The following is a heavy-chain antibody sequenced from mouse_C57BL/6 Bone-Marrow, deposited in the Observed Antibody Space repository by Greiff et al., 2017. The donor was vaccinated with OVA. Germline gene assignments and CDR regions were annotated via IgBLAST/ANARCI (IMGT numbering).Heavy chain of an antibody. D-gene: IGHD1-1*01. J-gene: IGHJ3*01. CDR1: GYTFTSYW. V-gene: IGHV1-50*01. CDR2: IDPSDSYT. Sequence: QVQLQQPGAELVKPGASVKLSCKASGYTFTSYWMQWVKQRPGQGLEWIGEIDPSDSYTKYNQKFKGKATLPVDTSYSTAYMPLSSLTSEDSAVDYCAIGPIISYTVDGCAYWGQGTLVTVSA. CDR3: AIGPIISYTVDGCAY.